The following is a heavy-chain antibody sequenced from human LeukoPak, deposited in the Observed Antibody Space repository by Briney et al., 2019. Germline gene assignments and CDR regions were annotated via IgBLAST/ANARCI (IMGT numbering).Heavy chain of an antibody. CDR2: INHSGST. V-gene: IGHV4-34*01. CDR3: ASLKGDYGNNYYYYGMDV. D-gene: IGHD4-17*01. J-gene: IGHJ6*02. CDR1: RGSFSGYS. Sequence: SDTLSLTCAVYRGSFSGYSWSWIRQPPGKGLEWIGEINHSGSTNHNSSLKSRVTISVDTSKNQFSLKLSSVTAADTAVYYCASLKGDYGNNYYYYGMDVWGQGTTVTVSS.